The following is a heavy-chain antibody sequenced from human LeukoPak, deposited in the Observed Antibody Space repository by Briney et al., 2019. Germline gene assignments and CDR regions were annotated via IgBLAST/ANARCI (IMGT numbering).Heavy chain of an antibody. Sequence: SVKVSCKASGGTFSSYAISWVRQAPGQGLEWMGGIIPIFGTANYAQKFQGRITITADESTSTAYMELSSLRSEDTAVYYCARGHCSGGSCYDYWGQGTLVTVSS. D-gene: IGHD2-15*01. V-gene: IGHV1-69*13. CDR1: GGTFSSYA. J-gene: IGHJ4*02. CDR3: ARGHCSGGSCYDY. CDR2: IIPIFGTA.